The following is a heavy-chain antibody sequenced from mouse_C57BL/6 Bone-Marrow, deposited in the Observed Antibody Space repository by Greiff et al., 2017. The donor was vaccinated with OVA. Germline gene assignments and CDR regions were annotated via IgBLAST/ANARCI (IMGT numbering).Heavy chain of an antibody. Sequence: EVKLMESGGGLVQSGRSLRLSCATSGFTFSDFYMEWVRQAPGKGLEWIAASRNKANDYTTEYSASVKGRFIVSRDTSQSILYLQMNALRAEDTAIYYCARGEYAMDYWGQGTSVTVSS. CDR1: GFTFSDFY. CDR3: ARGEYAMDY. V-gene: IGHV7-1*01. J-gene: IGHJ4*01. CDR2: SRNKANDYTT.